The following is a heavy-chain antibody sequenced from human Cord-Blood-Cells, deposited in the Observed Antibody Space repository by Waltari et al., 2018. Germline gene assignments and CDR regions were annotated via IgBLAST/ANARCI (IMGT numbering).Heavy chain of an antibody. CDR1: GGSFSGSY. D-gene: IGHD6-19*01. CDR3: ARVAGLLTYYFDY. J-gene: IGHJ4*02. CDR2: INHSGST. V-gene: IGHV4-34*01. Sequence: QVQLQQWGAGLLKPSETLSLTCAVSGGSFSGSYWSWIRQPPGKGLEWIGEINHSGSTNYNPSLKSRVTISVDTSKNQFSLKLSSVTAADTAVYYCARVAGLLTYYFDYWGQGTLVTVSS.